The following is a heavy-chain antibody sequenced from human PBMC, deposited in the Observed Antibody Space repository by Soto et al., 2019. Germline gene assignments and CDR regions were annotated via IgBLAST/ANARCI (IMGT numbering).Heavy chain of an antibody. CDR2: IIPIFGTA. D-gene: IGHD3-3*01. CDR3: AREYYDFWSGYSYYYGMDV. V-gene: IGHV1-69*01. Sequence: QVQLVQSGAEVKKPGSSVKVSCKASGGTFSSYAISWVRQAPGQGLEWMGGIIPIFGTANYAQKFQGRVTITADESMSTAYMELRSLRSEDTAVYYCAREYYDFWSGYSYYYGMDVWGQGTTVTVSS. CDR1: GGTFSSYA. J-gene: IGHJ6*02.